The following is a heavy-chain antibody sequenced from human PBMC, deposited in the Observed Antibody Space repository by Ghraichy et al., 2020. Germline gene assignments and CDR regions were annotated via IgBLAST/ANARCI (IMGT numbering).Heavy chain of an antibody. CDR3: EKVPSGRPPSYYFDY. V-gene: IGHV3-30*18. D-gene: IGHD1-26*01. J-gene: IGHJ4*02. CDR2: ISYDGSNK. Sequence: GGSLRLSCAASGFTFSSYGMHWVRQAPGKGLEWVAVISYDGSNKYYADSVKGRFTISRDNSKNTLYLQMNSLRAEDTAVYYCEKVPSGRPPSYYFDYWGQGTLVTVSS. CDR1: GFTFSSYG.